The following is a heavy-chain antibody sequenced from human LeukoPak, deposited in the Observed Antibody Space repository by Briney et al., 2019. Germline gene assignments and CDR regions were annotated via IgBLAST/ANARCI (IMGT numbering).Heavy chain of an antibody. V-gene: IGHV4-34*01. CDR3: GSYCSGGSCYGYYFDY. D-gene: IGHD2-15*01. CDR1: GGSFSGYY. CDR2: INHSGST. Sequence: PSETLSLTCAVYGGSFSGYYWSWIRQPPGKGLEWIGEINHSGSTNYNPSLKSRVTISVDTSKNQFSLKLSSVTAADTAVYYCGSYCSGGSCYGYYFDYWGQGTLVTVSS. J-gene: IGHJ4*02.